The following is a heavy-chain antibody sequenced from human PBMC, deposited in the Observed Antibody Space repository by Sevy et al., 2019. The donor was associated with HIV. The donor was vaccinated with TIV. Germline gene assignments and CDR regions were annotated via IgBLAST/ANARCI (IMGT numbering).Heavy chain of an antibody. D-gene: IGHD4-17*01. CDR1: GFTFSNTW. CDR3: TTMGWHGGFDI. V-gene: IGHV3-15*01. J-gene: IGHJ3*02. Sequence: GGSLRLSCAASGFTFSNTWMSWVRQAPGKGLELVGRIKSKNDGGTTDYAARVIGRFTISRDDSKSTLYLRMNSLKIEYTAVYYCTTMGWHGGFDIWGQGAMVTVSS. CDR2: IKSKNDGGTT.